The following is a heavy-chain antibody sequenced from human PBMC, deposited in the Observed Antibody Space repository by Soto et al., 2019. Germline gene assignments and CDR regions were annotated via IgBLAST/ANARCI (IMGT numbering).Heavy chain of an antibody. CDR1: GGTFSSYT. Sequence: SVKVSRKASGGTFSSYTISWVRQAPGQGLEWMGRIIPILGIANYAQKLQGRVTITADKSTSTAYVELSSLGSEDTAVYYCAREGQQLITSNPSDYWGQGTLVTVSS. V-gene: IGHV1-69*04. CDR3: AREGQQLITSNPSDY. J-gene: IGHJ4*02. CDR2: IIPILGIA. D-gene: IGHD6-13*01.